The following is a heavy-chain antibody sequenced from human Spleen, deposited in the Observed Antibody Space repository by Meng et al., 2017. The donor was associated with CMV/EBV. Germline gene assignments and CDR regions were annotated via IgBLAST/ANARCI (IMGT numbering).Heavy chain of an antibody. CDR1: GLTFSSYG. D-gene: IGHD6-13*01. Sequence: GESLKISCAASGLTFSSYGMHWVRQAPGKGLEWVAFIRYDGTNKYHVDSVKGRFTISRDNSKNTLYLQMNSLRAEDTAVYYCAKDLGEGGTAAGFFDYWGQGTLVTVSS. J-gene: IGHJ4*02. CDR3: AKDLGEGGTAAGFFDY. V-gene: IGHV3-30*02. CDR2: IRYDGTNK.